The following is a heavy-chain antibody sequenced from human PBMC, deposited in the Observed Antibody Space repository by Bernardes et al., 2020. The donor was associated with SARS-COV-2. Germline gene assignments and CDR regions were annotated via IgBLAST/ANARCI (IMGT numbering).Heavy chain of an antibody. D-gene: IGHD2-21*02. CDR2: ISWNSGSI. CDR3: AKDMSVVTWYFDY. CDR1: GFTFDDYA. V-gene: IGHV3-9*01. J-gene: IGHJ4*02. Sequence: GGSLRLSCAASGFTFDDYAMHWVRQAPGKGLEWVSGISWNSGSIGYADSVKGRFTISRDNAKNSLYLQMNSLRAEDTALYYCAKDMSVVTWYFDYWGQGTLVTVSS.